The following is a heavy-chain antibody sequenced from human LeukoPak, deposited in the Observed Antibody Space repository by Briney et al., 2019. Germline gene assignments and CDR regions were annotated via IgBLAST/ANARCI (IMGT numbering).Heavy chain of an antibody. V-gene: IGHV4-59*01. CDR1: GGSITSYY. Sequence: SETLSLTCTVSGGSITSYYWSWIRQPPGKGLEWIGYISYSGSTNSNPSLKSRVTLSIDTSKNQFSLSLTSVTAADTAVYYCARDHQLPWYLYNWFDPWGQGTLVTVSS. CDR2: ISYSGST. D-gene: IGHD2-2*01. CDR3: ARDHQLPWYLYNWFDP. J-gene: IGHJ5*02.